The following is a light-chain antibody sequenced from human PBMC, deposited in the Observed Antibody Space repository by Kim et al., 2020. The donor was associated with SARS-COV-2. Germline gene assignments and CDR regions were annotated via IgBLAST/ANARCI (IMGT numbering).Light chain of an antibody. CDR3: QQRSNWPGGT. CDR1: QGVSSY. CDR2: DAS. J-gene: IGKJ2*02. V-gene: IGKV3-11*01. Sequence: LSPGERAPLSCRASQGVSSYLAWYQQKPGQAPRLLIYDASNRATGIPARFSGSGSGTDFTLTISSLEPEDFAVYYCQQRSNWPGGTFGQGTKLEI.